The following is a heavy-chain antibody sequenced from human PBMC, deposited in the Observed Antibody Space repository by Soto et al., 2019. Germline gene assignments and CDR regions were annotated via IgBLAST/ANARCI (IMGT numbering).Heavy chain of an antibody. D-gene: IGHD3-9*01. CDR3: ARDAHVLRYFDWSRPRGYLDY. V-gene: IGHV3-33*01. CDR1: GFTFSSYG. CDR2: IWYDGSNK. J-gene: IGHJ4*02. Sequence: QVQLVESGGGVVQPGRSLRLSCAASGFTFSSYGMHWVRQAPGKGLEWVAVIWYDGSNKYYADSVKGRFTISRDNSKNTLYLQMNSLRAEDTAVYYCARDAHVLRYFDWSRPRGYLDYWGQGTLVTVSS.